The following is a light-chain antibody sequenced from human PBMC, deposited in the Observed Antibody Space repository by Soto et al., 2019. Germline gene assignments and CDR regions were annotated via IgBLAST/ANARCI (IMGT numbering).Light chain of an antibody. Sequence: QSALTQPASVSGSPGQSITISCTGTSSDVGSYNLVSWYQQDLGKAPKLIIYEVNKRPSGVSNRFSGSKSGNTASLTISGLQAEDEAEFYCCSYAGSSSYWVFGGGTKLTVL. CDR2: EVN. CDR1: SSDVGSYNL. V-gene: IGLV2-23*02. CDR3: CSYAGSSSYWV. J-gene: IGLJ3*02.